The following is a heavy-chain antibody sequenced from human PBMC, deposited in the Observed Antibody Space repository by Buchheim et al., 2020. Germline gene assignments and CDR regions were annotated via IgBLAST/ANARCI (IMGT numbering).Heavy chain of an antibody. J-gene: IGHJ5*02. CDR1: GGSFSGYY. D-gene: IGHD6-13*01. CDR2: INHSGST. Sequence: QVQLQQWGAGLLKPSETLSLTCAVYGGSFSGYYWSWIRQPPGKGLEWIGEINHSGSTNYNPSLKSRVTISVDTSKNQFSLKLGSVTAADTAVYYCARGAAAAAHESWFDPWGQGTL. CDR3: ARGAAAAAHESWFDP. V-gene: IGHV4-34*01.